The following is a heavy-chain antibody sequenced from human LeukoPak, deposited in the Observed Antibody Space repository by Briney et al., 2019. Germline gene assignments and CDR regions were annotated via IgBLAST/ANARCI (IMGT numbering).Heavy chain of an antibody. J-gene: IGHJ4*02. CDR1: GFTFSSYA. V-gene: IGHV3-23*01. CDR2: ISGSGGST. CDR3: AKVFGYRSSWYYFDY. D-gene: IGHD6-13*01. Sequence: PGGSLRLSCAASGFTFSSYAMSWVRQAPGNGLEWVSAISGSGGSTYYADSVKGRFTISRDNSKNTLYLQMNSLRAEDTAVYYCAKVFGYRSSWYYFDYWGQGTLVTVSS.